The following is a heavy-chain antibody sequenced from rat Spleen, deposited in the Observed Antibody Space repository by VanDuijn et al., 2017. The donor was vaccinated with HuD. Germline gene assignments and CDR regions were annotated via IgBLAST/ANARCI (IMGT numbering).Heavy chain of an antibody. Sequence: QVQLKESGPGLVQPSQTLSLTCTVSGFSLTSYHVSWARQPPGESLVWMGTIWAGGGTNYNSAVQSRLSISRDTSKSQVFLKMNSLQPEDTGTYYCARRRDSYAHFDYWGQGVMVTVSS. CDR2: IWAGGGT. CDR1: GFSLTSYH. D-gene: IGHD1-12*01. CDR3: ARRRDSYAHFDY. J-gene: IGHJ2*01. V-gene: IGHV2-72*01.